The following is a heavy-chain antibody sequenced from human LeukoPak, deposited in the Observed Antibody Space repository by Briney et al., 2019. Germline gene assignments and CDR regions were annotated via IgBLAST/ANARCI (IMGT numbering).Heavy chain of an antibody. CDR2: LYSGSST. V-gene: IGHV3-53*01. D-gene: IGHD3-3*02. CDR1: GFTVSTNY. J-gene: IGHJ2*01. CDR3: ARVGDHFHWYLDL. Sequence: HPGGSLRLSCAASGFTVSTNYMNSVRQAPGKGLEWDSILYSGSSTYYADSVEGRFTISRDSSKNTLFLQMNDLRAEDTAVYYCARVGDHFHWYLDLWGRGTLVTVSS.